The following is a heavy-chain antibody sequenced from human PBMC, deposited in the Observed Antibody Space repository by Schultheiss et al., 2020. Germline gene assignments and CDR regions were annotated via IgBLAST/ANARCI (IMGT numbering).Heavy chain of an antibody. CDR2: IIPIFGTA. V-gene: IGHV1-69*13. CDR1: GGTFSSYA. D-gene: IGHD5-24*01. CDR3: ASEMATIRNGGSYYFDY. Sequence: SVKVSCKASGGTFSSYAISWVRQAPGQGLEWMGGIIPIFGTANYAQKFQGRVTITADESTSTAYMELSSLRSEDTAVYYCASEMATIRNGGSYYFDYWGQGTLVTVSS. J-gene: IGHJ4*02.